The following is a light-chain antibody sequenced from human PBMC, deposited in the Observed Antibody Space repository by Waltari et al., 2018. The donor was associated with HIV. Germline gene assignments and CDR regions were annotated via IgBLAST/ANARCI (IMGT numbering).Light chain of an antibody. Sequence: PGERATLSCRASQSVSSSYLAWYQQKPGQAPRLLIYGASSRATGIPDRFSGSGSGTDFTLTISRLEPEDFAVYYCQQYGSSPRTFGQGTRLEIK. CDR2: GAS. J-gene: IGKJ5*01. V-gene: IGKV3-20*01. CDR1: QSVSSSY. CDR3: QQYGSSPRT.